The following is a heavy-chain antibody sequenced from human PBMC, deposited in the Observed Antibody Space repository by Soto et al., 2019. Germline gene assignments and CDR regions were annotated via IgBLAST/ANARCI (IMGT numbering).Heavy chain of an antibody. CDR1: GYSISIGNY. CDR3: ARVLGAPLYYFDY. V-gene: IGHV4-38-2*02. Sequence: SETLSLTCPVSGYSISIGNYWGWIRQPPGKRLEWIGSIYQSGSTYYNPSLRSRATISVDTSKNQFSLKLSSVTAADTAVYYCARVLGAPLYYFDYWGQGILVTVS. CDR2: IYQSGST. D-gene: IGHD1-26*01. J-gene: IGHJ4*02.